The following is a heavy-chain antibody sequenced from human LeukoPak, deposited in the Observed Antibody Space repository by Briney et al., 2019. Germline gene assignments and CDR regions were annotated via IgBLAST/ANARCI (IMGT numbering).Heavy chain of an antibody. J-gene: IGHJ4*02. CDR3: AKSRGCSSTSCLVDY. CDR2: ISYDGSNK. CDR1: GFTFSSYG. D-gene: IGHD2-2*01. Sequence: GGSLRLSCAASGFTFSSYGMHWVRQAPGKGLEWVAVISYDGSNKYYADSVKGRFTISRDNSKNTLYLQMNCLRAEDTAVYYCAKSRGCSSTSCLVDYWGQGTLVTVSS. V-gene: IGHV3-30*18.